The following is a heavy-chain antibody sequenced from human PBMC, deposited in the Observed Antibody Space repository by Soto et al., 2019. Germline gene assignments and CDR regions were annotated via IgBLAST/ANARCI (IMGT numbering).Heavy chain of an antibody. D-gene: IGHD2-2*01. J-gene: IGHJ6*02. CDR3: ANDVVVPARNYGMDV. V-gene: IGHV3-23*01. Sequence: PGGSLRLSCAASGFTFSSYAMSWVRQAPGKGLEWVSAISGSGGSTYYADSVKGRFTISRDNSKNTLYLQMNSLRAEDTAVYYCANDVVVPARNYGMDVWGQGTTVTVSS. CDR1: GFTFSSYA. CDR2: ISGSGGST.